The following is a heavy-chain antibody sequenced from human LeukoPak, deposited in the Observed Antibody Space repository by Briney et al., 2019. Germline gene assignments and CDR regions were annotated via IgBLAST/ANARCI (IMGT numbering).Heavy chain of an antibody. D-gene: IGHD6-13*01. CDR1: GGSISSGGYY. CDR2: IYYSGST. V-gene: IGHV4-31*03. Sequence: SETLSLTCTASGGSISSGGYYWSWIRQHPGKGLEWIGYIYYSGSTYYNPSLKSRVTISVDTSKNQFSLKLSSVTAADTAVYYCARRSSSWYSKIDSWGQGTLVTVSS. J-gene: IGHJ4*02. CDR3: ARRSSSWYSKIDS.